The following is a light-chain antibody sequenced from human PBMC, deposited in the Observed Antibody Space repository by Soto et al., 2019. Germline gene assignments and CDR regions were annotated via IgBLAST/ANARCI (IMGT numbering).Light chain of an antibody. CDR2: DAF. CDR3: QQYDEWPLT. Sequence: EKVMTQSPATLSVSPGERATLSCRASQNVMTRLAWYQQKPGQAPRLLIYDAFTRATGIPARFSGSASGTEFTLTISSLQSEDFAVYYCQQYDEWPLTFGGGTKVDIK. J-gene: IGKJ4*01. V-gene: IGKV3-15*01. CDR1: QNVMTR.